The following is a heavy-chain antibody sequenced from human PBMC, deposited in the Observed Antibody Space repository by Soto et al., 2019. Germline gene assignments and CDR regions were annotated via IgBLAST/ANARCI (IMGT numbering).Heavy chain of an antibody. CDR1: AFSLSTNGVG. J-gene: IGHJ4*02. Sequence: SGHTLVNPTQTLTLTCTFSAFSLSTNGVGVGWIRQPPGKPLEWLAVIYWNEDKRYSRSLKSRLSITKDTSKNQVVLTMTTMDPVDTATYYCVHTVMVHTITGGHYFVYRGPRILVTVCS. CDR3: VHTVMVHTITGGHYFVY. CDR2: IYWNEDK. D-gene: IGHD2-8*01. V-gene: IGHV2-5*01.